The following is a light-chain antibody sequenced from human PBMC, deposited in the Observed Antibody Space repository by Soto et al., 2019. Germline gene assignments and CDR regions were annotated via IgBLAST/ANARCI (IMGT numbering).Light chain of an antibody. CDR2: GAS. V-gene: IGKV3-15*01. CDR3: QQYNNWPPIT. CDR1: QSVSSS. J-gene: IGKJ5*01. Sequence: EIVMAQSPCTLSVSPGERATLSCRASQSVSSSLAWYQQKPGQAPRLLIYGASTRATGIPARFSGSGSGTEFTLTISSLQSEDFAVYYCQQYNNWPPITFGQGTRLEIK.